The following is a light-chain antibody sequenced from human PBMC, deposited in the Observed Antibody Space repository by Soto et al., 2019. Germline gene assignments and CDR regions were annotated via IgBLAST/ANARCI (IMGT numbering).Light chain of an antibody. J-gene: IGLJ2*01. V-gene: IGLV6-57*04. Sequence: NFMLTQPHSVSESPGKTVTISCTRSSGSIASNYVQWYQQRPGSAPTTVIYEDNQRPSGVPDRFSGSIDSSSNSASLTISGLKTDDEADYYCQSYDSSNRDVVFGGGTKLTVI. CDR3: QSYDSSNRDVV. CDR2: EDN. CDR1: SGSIASNY.